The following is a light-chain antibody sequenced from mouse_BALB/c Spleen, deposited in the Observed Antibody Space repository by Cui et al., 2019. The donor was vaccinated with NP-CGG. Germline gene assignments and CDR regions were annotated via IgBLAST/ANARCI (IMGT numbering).Light chain of an antibody. CDR2: VTN. CDR1: TGADSKRNY. V-gene: IGLV1*02. J-gene: IGLJ1*01. CDR3: VLGNRNLWV. Sequence: QGVVTHESALTTSPGENVNLTCRSSTGADSKRNYANRIQNKPVHLCTSLLGVTNNRAPVFPARFSGSLIGDKPALPTTGAQMENGALYFVVLGNRNLWVFGGGTKLTVL.